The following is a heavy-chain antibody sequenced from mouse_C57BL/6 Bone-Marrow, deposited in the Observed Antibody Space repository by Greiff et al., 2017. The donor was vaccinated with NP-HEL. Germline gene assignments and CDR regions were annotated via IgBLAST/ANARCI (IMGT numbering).Heavy chain of an antibody. J-gene: IGHJ4*01. Sequence: QVQLKESGAELVRPGASVKLSCKASGYTFTDYYINWVKQRPGQGLEWIARIYPGSGNTYYNEKFKGKATLTAEKSSSTAYMQLSSLTSEDSAVYFCARIGESLPGPSYYAMDYWGQGTSVTVSS. D-gene: IGHD6-5*01. CDR1: GYTFTDYY. V-gene: IGHV1-76*01. CDR2: IYPGSGNT. CDR3: ARIGESLPGPSYYAMDY.